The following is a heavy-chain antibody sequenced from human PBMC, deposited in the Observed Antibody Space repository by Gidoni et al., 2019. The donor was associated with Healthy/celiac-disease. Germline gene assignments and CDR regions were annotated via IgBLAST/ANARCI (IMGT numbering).Heavy chain of an antibody. V-gene: IGHV3-30-3*01. CDR1: GFTFSSYA. D-gene: IGHD6-19*01. CDR3: ARGKRWGIAVAESDFDY. Sequence: QVQLVESGGGVVQPGRSLRLSCAASGFTFSSYAMHWVRQAPGKGLEWVAVISYDGSNKYYADSVKGRFTISRDNSKNTLYLQMNSLRAEDTAVYYCARGKRWGIAVAESDFDYWGQGTLVTVSS. J-gene: IGHJ4*02. CDR2: ISYDGSNK.